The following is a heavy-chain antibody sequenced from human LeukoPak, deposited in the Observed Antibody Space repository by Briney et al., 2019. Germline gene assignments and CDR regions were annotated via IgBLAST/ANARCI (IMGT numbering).Heavy chain of an antibody. Sequence: SETLSLTCTVSGGSISSYYWSWIRQPPGKGLEWIGYIYYSGSANYNPSLKSRVTISVDTSKNQFSLKLSSVTAADTAVYYCARDPASIAAAGTSEWYFDLWGLGTLVTVSS. CDR1: GGSISSYY. V-gene: IGHV4-59*01. J-gene: IGHJ2*01. CDR3: ARDPASIAAAGTSEWYFDL. CDR2: IYYSGSA. D-gene: IGHD6-13*01.